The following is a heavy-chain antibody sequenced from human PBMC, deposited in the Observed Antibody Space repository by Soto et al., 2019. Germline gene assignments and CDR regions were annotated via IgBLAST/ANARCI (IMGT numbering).Heavy chain of an antibody. J-gene: IGHJ6*02. D-gene: IGHD3-3*01. V-gene: IGHV3-23*01. Sequence: GGFLRLSCAASGFTISTYAMTWLRQAPGKGLEWVSIISSSGDATYYLDSVKGRFTISRDNSRNTLNLQMNSLRAEDTAVYYCAKNGDFWSWGMDVWGLGTTVTVSS. CDR1: GFTISTYA. CDR2: ISSSGDAT. CDR3: AKNGDFWSWGMDV.